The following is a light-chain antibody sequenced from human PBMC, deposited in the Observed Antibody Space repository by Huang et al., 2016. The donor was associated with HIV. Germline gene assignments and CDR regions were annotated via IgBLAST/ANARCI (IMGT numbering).Light chain of an antibody. CDR1: QSLLHSNGYNY. CDR2: LGS. V-gene: IGKV2-28*01. J-gene: IGKJ2*01. CDR3: MQALQTPPP. Sequence: DIVMTQSPLSLPVTPGEPASISCRSSQSLLHSNGYNYLDWYLQKPGQSPQLLIYLGSNRASGVPDRFSGSGSGTDFTLKISRVEAEDVGVYCCMQALQTPPPFGQGTKLEIK.